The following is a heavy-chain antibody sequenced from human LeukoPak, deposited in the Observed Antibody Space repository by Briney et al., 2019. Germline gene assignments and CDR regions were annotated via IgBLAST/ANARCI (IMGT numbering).Heavy chain of an antibody. V-gene: IGHV3-30*02. J-gene: IGHJ5*02. D-gene: IGHD6-13*01. Sequence: GRSLRLSCAASGFTFSSYGMHWVRQAPGKGLEWVAFIRYDGSNKYYADSVKGRFTISRDNSKNTLYLQMNSLRAEDTAVYYCAKTLAAAGTDIWFDPWGQGTLVTVSS. CDR1: GFTFSSYG. CDR2: IRYDGSNK. CDR3: AKTLAAAGTDIWFDP.